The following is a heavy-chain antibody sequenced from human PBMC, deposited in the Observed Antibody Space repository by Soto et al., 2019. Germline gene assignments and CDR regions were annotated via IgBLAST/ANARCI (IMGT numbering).Heavy chain of an antibody. CDR2: ISHSGIT. CDR3: ARVLRGWFDP. Sequence: PSETLSLTCAVSGGSIISGNWLIWVRQPPGGGLEWIGEISHSGITNYKASLKSRVTMSVDKTKNDVSLKLTSGTAADTAVYYCARVLRGWFDPWGQGTPVTVSS. J-gene: IGHJ5*02. V-gene: IGHV4-4*02. CDR1: GGSIISGNW.